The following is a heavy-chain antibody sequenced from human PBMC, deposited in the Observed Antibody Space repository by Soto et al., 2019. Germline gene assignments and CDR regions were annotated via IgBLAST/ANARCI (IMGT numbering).Heavy chain of an antibody. D-gene: IGHD4-17*01. CDR3: LKDYGGNSGVRYYYYGMDV. Sequence: GGSLRLSCAASGFTFSSYGMHWVRQAPGKGLEWVAVIWYDGSNKYYADSVKGRFTISRDNSKNTLYLQMNSLRAEDTAVYYCLKDYGGNSGVRYYYYGMDVWGQGTTVTVSS. V-gene: IGHV3-33*01. CDR2: IWYDGSNK. CDR1: GFTFSSYG. J-gene: IGHJ6*02.